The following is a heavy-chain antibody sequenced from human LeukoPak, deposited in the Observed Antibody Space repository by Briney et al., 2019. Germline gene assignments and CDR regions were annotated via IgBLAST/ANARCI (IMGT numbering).Heavy chain of an antibody. CDR2: IYYSGST. D-gene: IGHD3-3*01. CDR1: GGSISSSSYY. CDR3: AREAYYDFWSGYYGGSSAFDI. J-gene: IGHJ3*02. Sequence: SETLSLTCTVSGGSISSSSYYWGWIRQPPGKGLEWIGYIYYSGSTNYNPSLKSRVTISVDTSKNQFSLKLSSVTAADTAVYYCAREAYYDFWSGYYGGSSAFDIWGQGTMVTVSS. V-gene: IGHV4-61*01.